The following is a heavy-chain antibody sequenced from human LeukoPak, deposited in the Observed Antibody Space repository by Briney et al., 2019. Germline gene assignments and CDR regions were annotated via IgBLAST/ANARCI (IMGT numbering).Heavy chain of an antibody. CDR2: ISYDGSNK. Sequence: GGSRRLSCAASGFTFSSYAMHWVRQAPGKGLEWVAVISYDGSNKYYADSVKGRFTISRDNSKNTLYLQMNSLRAEDTAVYYCASPTYYYDSSGYYDCNYWGQGTLVTVSS. CDR1: GFTFSSYA. V-gene: IGHV3-30-3*01. J-gene: IGHJ4*02. CDR3: ASPTYYYDSSGYYDCNY. D-gene: IGHD3-22*01.